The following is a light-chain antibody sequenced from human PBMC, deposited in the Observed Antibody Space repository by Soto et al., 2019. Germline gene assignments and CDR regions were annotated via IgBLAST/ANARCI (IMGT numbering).Light chain of an antibody. Sequence: AIRMTQSPSSLSASTGDRVTITCRASQGISSYLAWYQQKPGKAPKHLIYAASTLQSGVPSRFSGSGSGTDFTLTISCLQSEDFATYYCQQYYSYPPSTFGQGTKLEIK. CDR1: QGISSY. CDR2: AAS. CDR3: QQYYSYPPST. J-gene: IGKJ2*02. V-gene: IGKV1-8*01.